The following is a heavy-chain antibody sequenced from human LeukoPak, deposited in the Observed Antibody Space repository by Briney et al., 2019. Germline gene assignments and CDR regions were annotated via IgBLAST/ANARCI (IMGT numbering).Heavy chain of an antibody. Sequence: SETLSLTCSVSGDSMTDFDWSWIRQPAGKGLEWIGQVFTSGSATYNSSLKRRLTISLDKSNNQVSLKLISVTAADSAVYYCARHSPSGWYYFDSWGQGVMVIVSS. D-gene: IGHD6-19*01. CDR2: VFTSGSA. J-gene: IGHJ4*02. CDR3: ARHSPSGWYYFDS. CDR1: GDSMTDFD. V-gene: IGHV4-4*07.